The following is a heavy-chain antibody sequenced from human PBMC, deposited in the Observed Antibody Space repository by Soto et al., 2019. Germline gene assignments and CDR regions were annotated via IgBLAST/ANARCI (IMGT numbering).Heavy chain of an antibody. Sequence: QVQLVQSGAEVKKPGSSVKVSCKASGGTFSSYTISWVRQAPGQGLEWMGRIIPILGIANYAQKFQGRVTITADKSTRTAYMELSSLRSEDTAVYYCARAAQNGDYAVYWGQGTLVTVSS. CDR1: GGTFSSYT. D-gene: IGHD4-17*01. CDR2: IIPILGIA. V-gene: IGHV1-69*02. CDR3: ARAAQNGDYAVY. J-gene: IGHJ4*02.